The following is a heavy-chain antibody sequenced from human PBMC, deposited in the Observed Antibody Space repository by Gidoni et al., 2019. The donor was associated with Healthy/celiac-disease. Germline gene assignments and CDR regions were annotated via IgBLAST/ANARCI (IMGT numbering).Heavy chain of an antibody. J-gene: IGHJ3*02. V-gene: IGHV3-66*02. Sequence: EVQLVESGGGLVQPGGSLRLSCAASGFTVSSIYMSWVRQAPGKGLEWVSVIYSGGSTYYADSVKGRFTISRDNSKNTLYLQMNSLRAEDTAVYYCARDWSPYYYDSSGFDAFDIWGQGTMVTVSS. CDR3: ARDWSPYYYDSSGFDAFDI. CDR2: IYSGGST. D-gene: IGHD3-22*01. CDR1: GFTVSSIY.